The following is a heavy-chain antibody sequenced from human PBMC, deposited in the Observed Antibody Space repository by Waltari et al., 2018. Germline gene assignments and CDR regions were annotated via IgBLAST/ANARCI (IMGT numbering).Heavy chain of an antibody. V-gene: IGHV5-51*01. CDR3: ARLRCRYYDSSGMPNGGDAFDI. Sequence: EVQLVQSGAEVKKPGESLKISCKGSGYSFTSYWIGWVRQMPGKGLEGRGIICPGDSCTRYSPSCQGKVTSSADKSISTAYLQWSSLKASDTAMYYCARLRCRYYDSSGMPNGGDAFDIWGQGTMVTVSS. D-gene: IGHD3-22*01. CDR2: ICPGDSCT. CDR1: GYSFTSYW. J-gene: IGHJ3*02.